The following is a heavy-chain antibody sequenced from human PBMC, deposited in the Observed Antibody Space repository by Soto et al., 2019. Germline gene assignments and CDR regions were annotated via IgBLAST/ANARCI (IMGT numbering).Heavy chain of an antibody. CDR3: ASRTWDFYDSSIIDY. J-gene: IGHJ4*02. CDR2: ISGSGGST. Sequence: LRLSCAASGFTFSSYAMSWVRQAPGKGLEWVSAISGSGGSTYYADSVKGRFTISRDNSKNTLYLQMNSLRAEDTAVYYCASRTWDFYDSSIIDYWGQGTLVTVSS. CDR1: GFTFSSYA. V-gene: IGHV3-23*01. D-gene: IGHD3-22*01.